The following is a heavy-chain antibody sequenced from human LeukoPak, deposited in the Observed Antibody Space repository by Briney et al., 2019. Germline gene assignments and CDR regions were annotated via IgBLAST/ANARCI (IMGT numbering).Heavy chain of an antibody. J-gene: IGHJ6*03. V-gene: IGHV1-2*02. CDR3: ARRGYSYGYAYYYYMDV. CDR1: GYTFTGYY. CDR2: INPNSGGT. Sequence: ASVKASCKASGYTFTGYYMHWVRQTPGQGLEWMGWINPNSGGTNYAQKFQGRVTMTRDTSISTAYMELSRLRSDDTAVYYCARRGYSYGYAYYYYMDVWGKGTTVTISS. D-gene: IGHD5-18*01.